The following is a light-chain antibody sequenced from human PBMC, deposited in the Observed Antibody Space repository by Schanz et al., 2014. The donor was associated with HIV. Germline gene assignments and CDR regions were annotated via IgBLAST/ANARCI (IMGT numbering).Light chain of an antibody. CDR1: SSDVGGYNY. CDR3: QSFDSSLNGVV. CDR2: EVS. J-gene: IGLJ2*01. V-gene: IGLV2-14*01. Sequence: QSALTQPASLSGSPGQSITISCTGSSSDVGGYNYVSWYQQHPGKAPKLMIYEVSERPSGVPDRFSGSKSGSSASLAISGLQADDEADYFCQSFDSSLNGVVFGGGTKLTVL.